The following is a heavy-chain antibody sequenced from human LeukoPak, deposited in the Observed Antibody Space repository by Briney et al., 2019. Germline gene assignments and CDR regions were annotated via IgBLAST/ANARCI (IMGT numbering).Heavy chain of an antibody. V-gene: IGHV4-38-2*02. Sequence: SETLSLTCTVSGYSISSGYYWGWIRQPPGKGLEWIGSIYHSGSTYYNPSLKSRVTISVDTSKNQFSLKLSSVTAADTAVYYCARRTLGQITMVRGVGAFDIWGQGTMVTVSS. D-gene: IGHD3-10*01. J-gene: IGHJ3*02. CDR2: IYHSGST. CDR1: GYSISSGYY. CDR3: ARRTLGQITMVRGVGAFDI.